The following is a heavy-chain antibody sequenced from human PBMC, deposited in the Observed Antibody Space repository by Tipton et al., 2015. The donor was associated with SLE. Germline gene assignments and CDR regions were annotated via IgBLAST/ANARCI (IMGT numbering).Heavy chain of an antibody. CDR1: GGSISSYY. V-gene: IGHV4-59*08. D-gene: IGHD6-19*01. Sequence: GLVKPSDTLSLTCTVFGGSISSYYWSWIRQPPGKGLEWIGYIYYTGSTNYNPSLKSRVTISVETSKNQFSLKLSSVTAADTAVYYCARHVYSSGWYGGYFDYWGQGTLVTVSS. CDR2: IYYTGST. CDR3: ARHVYSSGWYGGYFDY. J-gene: IGHJ4*02.